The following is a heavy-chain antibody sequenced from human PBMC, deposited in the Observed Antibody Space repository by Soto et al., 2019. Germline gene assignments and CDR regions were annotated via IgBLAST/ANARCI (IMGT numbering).Heavy chain of an antibody. CDR3: ARVAVEMATIHVFDY. J-gene: IGHJ4*02. CDR1: GFTFSSYA. Sequence: QVQLVESGGGVVQPGRSLRLSCAASGFTFSSYAMHWVRQAPGKGLEWVAVISYDGSNKYYADSVKGRFTISRDNYKNTVYLQMNSLRAEDTAVYYCARVAVEMATIHVFDYWGQGTLVTVSS. V-gene: IGHV3-30-3*01. D-gene: IGHD5-12*01. CDR2: ISYDGSNK.